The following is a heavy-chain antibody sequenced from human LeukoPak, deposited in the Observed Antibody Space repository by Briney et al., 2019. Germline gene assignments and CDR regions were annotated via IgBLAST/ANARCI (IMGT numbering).Heavy chain of an antibody. CDR2: VIPIFGTA. D-gene: IGHD3-22*01. Sequence: ASVKVSCKASGGTFSSYAFGWVRQAPGQGLEWVGGVIPIFGTANYAQKFQGRVTTTADESTSTAYMELSSLRSEDTAVYYCARGFATYYYDSSGYYFGFFYWGQGTLVTVSS. CDR1: GGTFSSYA. V-gene: IGHV1-69*13. J-gene: IGHJ4*02. CDR3: ARGFATYYYDSSGYYFGFFY.